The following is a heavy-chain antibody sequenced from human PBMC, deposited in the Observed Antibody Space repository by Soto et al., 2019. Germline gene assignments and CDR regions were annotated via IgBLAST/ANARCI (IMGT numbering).Heavy chain of an antibody. D-gene: IGHD6-19*01. J-gene: IGHJ1*01. CDR3: ARCAVAGTSEYFQH. V-gene: IGHV1-69*06. CDR1: EGTVSSYA. CDR2: IIPIFGTA. Sequence: QVQLVQSGAEVKKPGSSVKVSCKASEGTVSSYAISWGRKAPAQGHEWMGGIIPIFGTANYAQKFQGRVTITADKFTSTDYVEFSSFRSADTAVEYCARCAVAGTSEYFQHGGQGTLVTVSS.